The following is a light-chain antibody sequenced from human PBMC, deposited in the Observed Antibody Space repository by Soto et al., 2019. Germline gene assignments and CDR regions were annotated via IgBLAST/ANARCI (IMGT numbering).Light chain of an antibody. Sequence: GDRVTITCRASQSISSWLAWYQQKPGKAPKLLIYAASSLQSGVPSRFSGSGSGRDFTLTISSLQPEDFATYYCLQDNEYPITFGQGTRLEIK. CDR3: LQDNEYPIT. J-gene: IGKJ5*01. V-gene: IGKV1-6*01. CDR2: AAS. CDR1: QSISSW.